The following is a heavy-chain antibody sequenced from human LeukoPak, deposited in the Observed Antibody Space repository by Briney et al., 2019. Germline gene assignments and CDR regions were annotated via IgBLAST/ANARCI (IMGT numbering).Heavy chain of an antibody. D-gene: IGHD3-22*01. CDR2: MSYDGFSK. CDR3: AREGHTSGYCGTFDV. CDR1: GIAFSNSI. J-gene: IGHJ3*01. V-gene: IGHV3-30*04. Sequence: PGGSLRLSCVASGIAFSNSIMHWVRQAPGKGLEWVSAMSYDGFSKYYADSMKGRLTISRDDSKNTGYLQMKSLRPEDTAVYYCAREGHTSGYCGTFDVWGQGTTVAVS.